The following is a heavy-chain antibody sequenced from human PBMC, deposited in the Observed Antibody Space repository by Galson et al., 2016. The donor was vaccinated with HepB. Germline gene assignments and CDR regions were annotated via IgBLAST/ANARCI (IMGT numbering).Heavy chain of an antibody. V-gene: IGHV5-10-1*01. CDR1: GYSFTSYW. CDR3: ARALEYGSRNYYYYYAMDV. CDR2: IDPGDSYT. J-gene: IGHJ6*02. Sequence: QSGAEVKEPGESLRISCKGSGYSFTSYWITWVRQMPGKGLEWMGRIDPGDSYTNYSPSFQGHVTISTDKSISTAYLQWRSLKASDTAMYYCARALEYGSRNYYYYYAMDVWGQGTTVTVSS. D-gene: IGHD4-17*01.